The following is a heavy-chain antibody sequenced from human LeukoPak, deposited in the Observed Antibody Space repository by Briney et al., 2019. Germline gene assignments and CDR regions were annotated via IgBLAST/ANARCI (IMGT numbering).Heavy chain of an antibody. J-gene: IGHJ4*02. CDR1: GFTFSTYW. CDR3: ARNMGDY. CDR2: INQDGTEK. D-gene: IGHD2/OR15-2a*01. V-gene: IGHV3-7*04. Sequence: GGSLRLSCAASGFTFSTYWMTWVRQAPGKGLEWVTNINQDGTEKNYVDSVKGRFTISRDNAKNSLYLQMNSLRAEDAAVYYCARNMGDYWGQGTLVTVSS.